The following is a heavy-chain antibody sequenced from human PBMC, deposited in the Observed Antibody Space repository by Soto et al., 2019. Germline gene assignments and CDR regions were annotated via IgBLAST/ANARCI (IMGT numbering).Heavy chain of an antibody. V-gene: IGHV1-69*01. CDR2: IIPIFGAA. D-gene: IGHD3-10*01. Sequence: QVQLVQSGAEVKKPGSSVKVSCKASGGISPTYAISWLRQAPGQGLEGLGGIIPIFGAANYAQRFQGRVTISADESTSTAYMELSRLRSEDTAVHYCARGRDDYGSGNYYNRIDFWGQGTLVTVSS. J-gene: IGHJ4*02. CDR1: GGISPTYA. CDR3: ARGRDDYGSGNYYNRIDF.